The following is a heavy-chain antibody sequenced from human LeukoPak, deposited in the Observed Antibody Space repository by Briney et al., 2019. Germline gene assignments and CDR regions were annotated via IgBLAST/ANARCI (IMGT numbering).Heavy chain of an antibody. CDR3: ARIRTIVRGPDGFDI. CDR2: INAGNGHT. J-gene: IGHJ3*02. Sequence: GASVKVPCKASGYIFTNYAMHWVRRAPGQSLEWMGWINAGNGHTKYSQKFQGRVTITRDTSANTAYMELSSLRSEDTAVYYCARIRTIVRGPDGFDIWGQGTMVTVSS. D-gene: IGHD3-10*01. V-gene: IGHV1-3*01. CDR1: GYIFTNYA.